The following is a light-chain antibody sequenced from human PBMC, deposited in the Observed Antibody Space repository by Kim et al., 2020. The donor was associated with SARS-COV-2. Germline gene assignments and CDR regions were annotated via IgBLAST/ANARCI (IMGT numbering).Light chain of an antibody. J-gene: IGLJ2*01. CDR3: SSYTNTYVI. CDR1: SSDVGGYNY. V-gene: IGLV2-14*03. Sequence: VLTQPASVSESPGQSLTISCTGTSSDVGGYNYVSWYQQHPGKAPKLMIYDVSNRPTGVSNRCSGSKSGNTASLTISGLQAEDEADYYCSSYTNTYVIFGGGTKVTVL. CDR2: DVS.